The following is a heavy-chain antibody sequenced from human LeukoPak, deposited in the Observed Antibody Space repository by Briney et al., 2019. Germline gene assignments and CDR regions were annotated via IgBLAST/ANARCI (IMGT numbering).Heavy chain of an antibody. CDR2: FDPEDGET. J-gene: IGHJ4*02. V-gene: IGHV1-24*01. CDR3: ATSSTVNSGFDY. D-gene: IGHD4-17*01. CDR1: GYTLTELS. Sequence: ASVMVSCKVSGYTLTELSMHWVRQAPGKGLEWMGGFDPEDGETIYAQKFQGRVTMTEDTSTDTAYMELSSLRSEDTAVYYCATSSTVNSGFDYWGQGTLVTVSS.